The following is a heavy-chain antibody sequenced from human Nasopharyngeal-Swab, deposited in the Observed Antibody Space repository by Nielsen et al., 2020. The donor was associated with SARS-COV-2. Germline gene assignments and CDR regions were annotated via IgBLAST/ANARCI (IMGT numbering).Heavy chain of an antibody. CDR3: ARDGYGFDY. V-gene: IGHV3-33*01. J-gene: IGHJ4*02. CDR2: IRYDGSNK. CDR1: GFTFSSYG. D-gene: IGHD5-18*01. Sequence: GGSLRLSCAASGFTFSSYGMHWVRQAPGKGLEWVAVIRYDGSNKYYADSVKGRFTISRDNSKNTLYLQMNGLRAEDTAVYYCARDGYGFDYWGQGTLVTVSS.